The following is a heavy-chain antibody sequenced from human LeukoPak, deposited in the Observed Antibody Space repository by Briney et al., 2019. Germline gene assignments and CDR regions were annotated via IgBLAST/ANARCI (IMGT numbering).Heavy chain of an antibody. V-gene: IGHV3-48*01. Sequence: GSLRLSCGVSGFTFSSHSMNWVRQAPGKGLEWVSYISSSNSTIYYAGSVKGRFTISRDNAKNSLYLQMNSLRAEDTAVYYCARGATTGRGAFDIWGQGTMVTVSS. CDR3: ARGATTGRGAFDI. CDR2: ISSSNSTI. CDR1: GFTFSSHS. J-gene: IGHJ3*02. D-gene: IGHD1-1*01.